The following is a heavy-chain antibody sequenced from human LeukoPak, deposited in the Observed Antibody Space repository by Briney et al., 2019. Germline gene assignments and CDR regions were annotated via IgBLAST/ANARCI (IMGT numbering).Heavy chain of an antibody. CDR2: IIPIFGTA. V-gene: IGHV1-69*06. J-gene: IGHJ3*02. CDR3: ARQDYDILTGYYRGHAFDI. CDR1: GGTFSSYA. D-gene: IGHD3-9*01. Sequence: SVKVSCKASGGTFSSYAISWVRQAPGQGLEWMGGIIPIFGTANYAQKFQGRVTITADKSTSTAYLELSSLRSEDTAVYYCARQDYDILTGYYRGHAFDIWGQGTMVTVSS.